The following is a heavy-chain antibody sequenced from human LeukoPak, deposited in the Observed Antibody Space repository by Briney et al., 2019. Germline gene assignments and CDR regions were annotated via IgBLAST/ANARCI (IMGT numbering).Heavy chain of an antibody. J-gene: IGHJ4*02. CDR2: INHSGST. CDR3: ARGFRGYCSSTSCYGTTGFDY. D-gene: IGHD2-2*01. CDR1: GGSFSGYY. V-gene: IGHV4-34*01. Sequence: SETLSLTCAVYGGSFSGYYWSWIRQPPGKGLEWIGKINHSGSTNYNPSLKSRVTISVDTSKNQFSLKLSSVTAADTAVYYCARGFRGYCSSTSCYGTTGFDYWGQGTLVTVSS.